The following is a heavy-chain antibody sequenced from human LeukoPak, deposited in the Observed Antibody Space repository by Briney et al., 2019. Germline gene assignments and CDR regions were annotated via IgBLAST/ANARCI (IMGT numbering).Heavy chain of an antibody. Sequence: GGSLRLSCAGSGFTFRNYWMNWVRQAPGKGVEWVANIKEDGSEKYYVDSVKGRFTVSRDNAKNSLYLQINSLRADDTAVYYCARGGPTVGTDYWGQGTLVTVSS. CDR3: ARGGPTVGTDY. J-gene: IGHJ4*02. CDR2: IKEDGSEK. V-gene: IGHV3-7*01. CDR1: GFTFRNYW. D-gene: IGHD1-26*01.